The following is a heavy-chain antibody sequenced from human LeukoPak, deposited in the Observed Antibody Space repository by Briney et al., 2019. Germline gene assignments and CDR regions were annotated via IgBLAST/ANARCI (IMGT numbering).Heavy chain of an antibody. J-gene: IGHJ4*02. D-gene: IGHD6-13*01. CDR3: ARGSSRWPYYFDY. Sequence: SETLSLTCAVSGGSISSGGYSWSWIRQPPGKGLEWIGYIYHSGSTYCNPSLKSRVTISVDTSKNQFSLKLSSVIAADTAVYYCARGSSRWPYYFDYWGQGTLVTVSS. CDR1: GGSISSGGYS. CDR2: IYHSGST. V-gene: IGHV4-30-2*02.